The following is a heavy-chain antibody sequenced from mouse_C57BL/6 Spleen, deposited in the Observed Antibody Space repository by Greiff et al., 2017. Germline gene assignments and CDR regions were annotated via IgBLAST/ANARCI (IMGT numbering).Heavy chain of an antibody. Sequence: EVNLVESGGGLVQPGGSLKLSCAASGFTFSDYGMAWVRQAPRKGPEWVAFISNLAYSIYYADTVTGRFTISRENAKNTLYLEMSSLRSEDTAMYYCAIYDGYSYAMDYWGQGTSVTVSS. CDR1: GFTFSDYG. V-gene: IGHV5-15*01. D-gene: IGHD2-3*01. CDR2: ISNLAYSI. J-gene: IGHJ4*01. CDR3: AIYDGYSYAMDY.